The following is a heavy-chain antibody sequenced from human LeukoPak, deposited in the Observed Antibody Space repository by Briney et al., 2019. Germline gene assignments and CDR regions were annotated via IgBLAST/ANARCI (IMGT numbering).Heavy chain of an antibody. CDR3: ARTELSGYSYGFGY. V-gene: IGHV4-39*01. CDR2: IYYSGST. Sequence: SETLSLTCTVSGGSISGSSYYWGWIRQPPGKGLEWIGSIYYSGSTYYNPSLKSRVTISVDTSKNQFSLKLSSVTAADTAVYYCARTELSGYSYGFGYWGQGTLVTVSS. CDR1: GGSISGSSYY. D-gene: IGHD5-18*01. J-gene: IGHJ4*02.